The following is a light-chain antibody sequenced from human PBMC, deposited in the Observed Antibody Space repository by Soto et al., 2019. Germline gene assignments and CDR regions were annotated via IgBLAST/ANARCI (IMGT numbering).Light chain of an antibody. CDR2: GAS. Sequence: EIVLTQSPGTLSLSPGERATLSCRASQSVSSSYLAWYQQKPGQAPRLLIYGASSKATGIPDRFSGSGPGTDVTLTISRLQPEDFAVYYCQQDGSSPLTFGGGTKVEIK. CDR1: QSVSSSY. J-gene: IGKJ4*01. CDR3: QQDGSSPLT. V-gene: IGKV3-20*01.